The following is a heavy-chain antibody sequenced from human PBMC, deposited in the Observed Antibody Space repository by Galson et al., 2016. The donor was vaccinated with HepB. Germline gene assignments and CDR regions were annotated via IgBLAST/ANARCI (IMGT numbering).Heavy chain of an antibody. J-gene: IGHJ4*02. D-gene: IGHD2-2*01. CDR2: IDWEDDK. Sequence: PALVKPTQTLTLTCIFSGFSLSTTGMRVSWIRQPPGKALEWLARIDWEDDKFYGTSLRTRLTISKDTSKNQVVLTMTNMDPVDTGTYYCARESVLPAAVVFDYWGQGSLVTASS. CDR1: GFSLSTTGMR. V-gene: IGHV2-70*04. CDR3: ARESVLPAAVVFDY.